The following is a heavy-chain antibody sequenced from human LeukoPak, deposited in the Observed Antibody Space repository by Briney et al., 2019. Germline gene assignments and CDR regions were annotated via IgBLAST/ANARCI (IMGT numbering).Heavy chain of an antibody. CDR1: GGSISSYY. J-gene: IGHJ4*02. V-gene: IGHV4-59*12. D-gene: IGHD1/OR15-1a*01. CDR3: AKTKGYFDY. CDR2: IYYSGST. Sequence: SETLSLTCTVSGGSISSYYWSWIRQPPGKGLEWIGYIYYSGSTNYNPSLKSRVTMSVDTSKNQFSLKLSSVTAADTAVYYCAKTKGYFDYWGQGTLVTVSS.